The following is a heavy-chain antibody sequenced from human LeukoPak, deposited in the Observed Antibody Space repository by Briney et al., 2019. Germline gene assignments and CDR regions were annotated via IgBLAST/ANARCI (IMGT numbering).Heavy chain of an antibody. J-gene: IGHJ4*02. Sequence: PGGSLRLSCSASGFSFSAYSMHWVRQAPGKGLEYVSAIRPDGGTTYYADSVRGRFSISRDNSKNTLYLQMSSLRVEDTAVYYCARVGVGATGFDYWGQGTLVTVSS. V-gene: IGHV3-64D*06. CDR2: IRPDGGTT. CDR1: GFSFSAYS. CDR3: ARVGVGATGFDY. D-gene: IGHD1-26*01.